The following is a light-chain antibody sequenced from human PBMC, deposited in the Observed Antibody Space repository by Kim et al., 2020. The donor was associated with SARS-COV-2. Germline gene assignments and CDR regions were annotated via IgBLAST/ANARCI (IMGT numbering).Light chain of an antibody. Sequence: LSASVGDRVTITCRASQSISSWLAWYQQKPGKAPKLLIYDASSLESGVPSRFSGSGSGTEFTLTISSLQPDDFATYYCQQYNTWTFGQGTKVDIK. J-gene: IGKJ1*01. CDR2: DAS. CDR1: QSISSW. CDR3: QQYNTWT. V-gene: IGKV1-5*01.